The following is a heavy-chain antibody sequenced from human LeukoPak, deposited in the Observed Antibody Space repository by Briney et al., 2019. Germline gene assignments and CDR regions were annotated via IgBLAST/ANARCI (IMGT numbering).Heavy chain of an antibody. D-gene: IGHD3-22*01. V-gene: IGHV4-59*08. CDR2: IYYSGST. CDR1: GGSISSYH. J-gene: IGHJ4*02. CDR3: ARLGYYDSSGYNY. Sequence: SETLSLTCTVSGGSISSYHWSWIRQPPGKGLEWIGYIYYSGSTNYNPSLKSRVTISVDTSKNQFSLKLSSVTAADTAVYYCARLGYYDSSGYNYWGQGTLVTVSS.